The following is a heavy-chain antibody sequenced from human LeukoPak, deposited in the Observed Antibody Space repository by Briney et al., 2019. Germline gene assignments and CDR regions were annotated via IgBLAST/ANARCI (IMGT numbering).Heavy chain of an antibody. CDR2: VNPNSGNT. J-gene: IGHJ6*03. D-gene: IGHD3-10*01. CDR3: ARDKINLVRGVITRLNYYYYYMDV. Sequence: GASVKVSCKASGYTFTSYDINWVRQATGQGLEWMGWVNPNSGNTGYAQKFQGRVTMTRNTSISTAYMELSSLRSEDTAVYYCARDKINLVRGVITRLNYYYYYMDVWGKGTTVTVSS. V-gene: IGHV1-8*01. CDR1: GYTFTSYD.